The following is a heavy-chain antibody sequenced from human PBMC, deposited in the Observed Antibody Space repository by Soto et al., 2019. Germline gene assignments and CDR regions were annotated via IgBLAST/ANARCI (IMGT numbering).Heavy chain of an antibody. CDR1: GFTFSSYS. Sequence: PGGSLRLSCAASGFTFSSYSMNWVRQAPEKGLEWVSSISSSSSYIYYADSVKGRFTISRDNAKNSLYLQMNSLRAEDTAVYYCARSKTTRNYGDGIDYWGQGTLVTVSS. D-gene: IGHD4-17*01. V-gene: IGHV3-21*01. CDR3: ARSKTTRNYGDGIDY. CDR2: ISSSSSYI. J-gene: IGHJ4*02.